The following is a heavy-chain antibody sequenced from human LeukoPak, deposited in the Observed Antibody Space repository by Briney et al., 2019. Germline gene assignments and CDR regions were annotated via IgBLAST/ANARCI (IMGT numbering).Heavy chain of an antibody. Sequence: SETLSLTCTVSGGSISSSSYYWGWIRQPPGKGLEWIGSIYYSGSTYYNPSLKSRVTISVDTSKNQFSLKLSSVTAADTAVYYCATMVGYCSSTSCHGSYWGQGTLVTVSS. CDR1: GGSISSSSYY. V-gene: IGHV4-39*01. J-gene: IGHJ4*02. CDR2: IYYSGST. CDR3: ATMVGYCSSTSCHGSY. D-gene: IGHD2-2*01.